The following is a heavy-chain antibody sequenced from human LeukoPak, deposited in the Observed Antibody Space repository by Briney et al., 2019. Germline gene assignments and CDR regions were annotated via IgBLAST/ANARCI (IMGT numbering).Heavy chain of an antibody. J-gene: IGHJ4*02. CDR2: MSSGGTYI. D-gene: IGHD3-3*01. Sequence: PGGSLRLSCAASGFTFSSFAMTWVRQPPGKGMEWVSSMSSGGTYISYPDSVRGRFTISRDNAKNSPYMLMNNLRAEDTGVYYCARDRPTGASRVFLVQWGQGTLVTVSS. V-gene: IGHV3-21*01. CDR1: GFTFSSFA. CDR3: ARDRPTGASRVFLVQ.